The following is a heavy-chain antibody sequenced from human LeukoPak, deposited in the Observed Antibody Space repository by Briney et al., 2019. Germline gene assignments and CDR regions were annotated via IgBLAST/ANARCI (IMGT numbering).Heavy chain of an antibody. D-gene: IGHD2/OR15-2a*01. CDR2: ISCSGDHT. V-gene: IGHV3-23*01. CDR1: GFTFSSYA. J-gene: IGHJ4*02. CDR3: AKDATFAPGVDY. Sequence: GGSLRLSCAASGFTFSSYAMTWVRQAPGRGLEWVSAISCSGDHTFYADSVQGRFTISRDNSKNTLYLQMNSLRAEDTAVYYCAKDATFAPGVDYWGQGTLVTVSS.